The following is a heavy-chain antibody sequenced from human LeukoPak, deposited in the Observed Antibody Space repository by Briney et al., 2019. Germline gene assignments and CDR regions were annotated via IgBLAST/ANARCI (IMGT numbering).Heavy chain of an antibody. D-gene: IGHD2-15*01. CDR3: VRDGEGYCSGGSCYSSFDY. CDR2: TNSDGSST. CDR1: GFTFRSYW. V-gene: IGHV3-74*01. Sequence: GGSLRLSCAASGFTFRSYWMHWVRQAPGKGLVWVSRTNSDGSSTSYADSVKGRFTISRDNAKNTLHLQMNSLRAEDTAVYYCVRDGEGYCSGGSCYSSFDYWGQGTLVTVSS. J-gene: IGHJ4*02.